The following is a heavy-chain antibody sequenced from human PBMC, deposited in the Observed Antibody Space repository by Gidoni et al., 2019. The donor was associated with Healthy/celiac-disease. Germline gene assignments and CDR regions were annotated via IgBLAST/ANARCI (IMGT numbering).Heavy chain of an antibody. D-gene: IGHD3-22*01. CDR1: GFTFSSYG. CDR2: ISYDGSNK. CDR3: ARSPELASSGRYYYYGMDV. J-gene: IGHJ6*02. V-gene: IGHV3-30*03. Sequence: QVQLVESGGGVVQPGRSLRLSCAASGFTFSSYGMHWVRQAPGKGLEWVAVISYDGSNKYYADSVKGRFTISRDNSKNTLYLQMNSLRAEDTAVYYCARSPELASSGRYYYYGMDVWGQGTTVTVSS.